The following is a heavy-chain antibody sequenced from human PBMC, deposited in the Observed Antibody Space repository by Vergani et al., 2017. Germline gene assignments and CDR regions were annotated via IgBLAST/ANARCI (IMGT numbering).Heavy chain of an antibody. CDR2: IYYSGST. Sequence: QLQLQESGPGLVKPSETLSLTCTVSGGSISSGDYYWSWIRQPPGKGLEWIGYIYYSGSTYYNPSLKSRVTISVDTSKNQFSLKLSSVTAADTAVYYCARGHSCSSTSCYVFDAFDIWGQGTMVTVSS. J-gene: IGHJ3*02. D-gene: IGHD2-2*01. CDR1: GGSISSGDYY. CDR3: ARGHSCSSTSCYVFDAFDI. V-gene: IGHV4-30-4*08.